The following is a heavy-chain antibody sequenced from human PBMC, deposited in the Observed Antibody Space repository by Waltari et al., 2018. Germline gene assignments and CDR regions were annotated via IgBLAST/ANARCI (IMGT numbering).Heavy chain of an antibody. CDR3: ARVSGSSWSLAFDI. J-gene: IGHJ3*02. CDR2: IYYSGST. CDR1: GGSISSYY. V-gene: IGHV4-59*01. D-gene: IGHD6-13*01. Sequence: QVQLQESGPGLVKPSETLSLTCTVSGGSISSYYWSWIRQPPGKGLEWIGDIYYSGSTNYNPSLKSRFTISVDTSKNQFSLKLSSVTAADTAVYYCARVSGSSWSLAFDIWGQGTMVTVSS.